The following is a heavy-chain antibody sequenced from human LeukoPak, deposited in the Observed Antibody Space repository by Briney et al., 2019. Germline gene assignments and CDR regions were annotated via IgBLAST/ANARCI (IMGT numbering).Heavy chain of an antibody. CDR3: ARDYRCSSTSCKDRTFDY. V-gene: IGHV3-11*01. CDR2: ISSSGSII. J-gene: IGHJ4*02. Sequence: GGSLRLSCAASGFIFNDYYMSWIRQAPGKGLEWVSYISSSGSIIYYADSVKGRFTISRDNAKSTLYLQMNSLRVEDTAVYYCARDYRCSSTSCKDRTFDYWGQGTLVTVSS. CDR1: GFIFNDYY. D-gene: IGHD2-2*01.